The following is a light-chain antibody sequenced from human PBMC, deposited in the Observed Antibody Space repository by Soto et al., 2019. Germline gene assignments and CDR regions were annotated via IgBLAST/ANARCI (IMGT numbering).Light chain of an antibody. Sequence: EIVLTQSPATLSLSPGERATLSCWASQSVSSSFAWYQHKPGQAPRLLIFATSSRATGIPDRFSGSGSGTDFTLTISRLEPEDFAVYYCQQYGGSSTFGQGTKVDIK. CDR2: ATS. CDR1: QSVSSS. V-gene: IGKV3-20*01. CDR3: QQYGGSST. J-gene: IGKJ1*01.